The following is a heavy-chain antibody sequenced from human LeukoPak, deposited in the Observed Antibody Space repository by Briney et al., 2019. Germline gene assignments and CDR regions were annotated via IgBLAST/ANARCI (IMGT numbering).Heavy chain of an antibody. CDR2: ISSSGSPI. V-gene: IGHV3-48*03. J-gene: IGHJ4*02. CDR1: GFTFSSYE. CDR3: VLRGAVAAADF. Sequence: GGSLRLSCGASGFTFSSYEMNWVRQAPGKGLEWVSSISSSGSPIYYADSVKGRFTISRDNAKNSLYLQMNSLRAEDTAIYYCVLRGAVAAADFWGQGTLVTVSS. D-gene: IGHD6-19*01.